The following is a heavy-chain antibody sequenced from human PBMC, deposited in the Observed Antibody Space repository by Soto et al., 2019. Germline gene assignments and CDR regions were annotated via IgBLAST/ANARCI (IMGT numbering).Heavy chain of an antibody. Sequence: QVQLVQSGAEVKKPGDSVRVSCKASGYTFTSYGIGWVRQAPGQGLEWMGWISAHNGNTKYAQKVQGRVTMTTDASTSTAYMELRSLRSDDAAVYYCARDGYFDHWGQGTLVTVS. CDR1: GYTFTSYG. V-gene: IGHV1-18*01. CDR2: ISAHNGNT. CDR3: ARDGYFDH. J-gene: IGHJ4*02.